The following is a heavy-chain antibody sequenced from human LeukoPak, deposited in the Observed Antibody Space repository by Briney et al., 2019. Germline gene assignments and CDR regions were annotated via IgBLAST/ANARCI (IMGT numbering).Heavy chain of an antibody. J-gene: IGHJ4*02. CDR2: IDPSDSYI. CDR3: ARQKSGAVAGYGGYFDY. V-gene: IGHV5-10-1*01. CDR1: GYSFTTYW. D-gene: IGHD4-23*01. Sequence: GESLRISCKVSGYSFTTYWITWVRQMPGKGLEWMGRIDPSDSYIKYSPSFQGHITITADKSISTAYLQWSGLKASDTAIYYCARQKSGAVAGYGGYFDYWGQGTLVTVAS.